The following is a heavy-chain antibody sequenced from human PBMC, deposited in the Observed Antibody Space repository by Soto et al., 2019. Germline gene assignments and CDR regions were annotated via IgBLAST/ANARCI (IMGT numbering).Heavy chain of an antibody. CDR3: ARDLRTHYGDFLGHAFDI. J-gene: IGHJ3*02. V-gene: IGHV4-31*03. CDR1: GGSISSGDYY. CDR2: IYYSGST. D-gene: IGHD4-17*01. Sequence: QVQLQESGPGLVKPSQTLSLTCTVSGGSISSGDYYWSWIRQHPGKGLEWIGYIYYSGSTYYNPSLKSRVTISVDTSKTQFSLKLSSVTAADTAVYYCARDLRTHYGDFLGHAFDIWGQGTMVTVSS.